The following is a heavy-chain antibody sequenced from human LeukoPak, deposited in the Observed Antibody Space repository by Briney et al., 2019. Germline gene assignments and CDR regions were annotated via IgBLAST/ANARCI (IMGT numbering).Heavy chain of an antibody. Sequence: GASLRLSCAASGFTFSSYAMSCVRQAPGKGLEWVSSISGTTGSTYHAGPVKGRFTISRDNSKDTLYLQMNSLRADDTAVYYCAKIIAAAGLDYWGQGTLLTVSS. CDR2: ISGTTGST. D-gene: IGHD6-13*01. J-gene: IGHJ4*02. CDR1: GFTFSSYA. CDR3: AKIIAAAGLDY. V-gene: IGHV3-23*01.